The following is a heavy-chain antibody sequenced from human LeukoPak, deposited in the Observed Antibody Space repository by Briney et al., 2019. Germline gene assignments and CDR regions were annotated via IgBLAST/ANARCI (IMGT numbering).Heavy chain of an antibody. Sequence: SQTLSLTCALSGDSVSSNSAAWTWIRQSPSRGLEWLGKTYYRSKWYNDYAVSVKSRITINPDTSKNQFSLQVNSVTPEDTAVYYCARARRGIAAAGPFDFDYWGQGTLVTVSS. J-gene: IGHJ4*02. V-gene: IGHV6-1*01. CDR3: ARARRGIAAAGPFDFDY. D-gene: IGHD6-13*01. CDR1: GDSVSSNSAA. CDR2: TYYRSKWYN.